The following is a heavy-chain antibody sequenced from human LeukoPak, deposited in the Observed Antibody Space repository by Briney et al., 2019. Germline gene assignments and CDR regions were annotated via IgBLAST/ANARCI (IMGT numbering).Heavy chain of an antibody. CDR1: GFTFRSHA. CDR3: AKDLFEPTGYGDYGWFDP. D-gene: IGHD4-17*01. V-gene: IGHV3-23*01. CDR2: IYENGGTT. J-gene: IGHJ5*02. Sequence: GGSLRLSCVGSGFTFRSHAMSWVRQAPEKGLEFVSGIYENGGTTYYADSVKGRFSISRDNSKNTLYLQMNSLRAEDTAVYYCAKDLFEPTGYGDYGWFDPRGQGTLVTVSS.